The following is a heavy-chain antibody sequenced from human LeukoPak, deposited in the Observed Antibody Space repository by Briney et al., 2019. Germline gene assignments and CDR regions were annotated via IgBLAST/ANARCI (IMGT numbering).Heavy chain of an antibody. CDR2: IHTYGGTI. V-gene: IGHV3-48*03. J-gene: IGHJ4*02. D-gene: IGHD2-2*01. Sequence: GGSLRLSCVASGFKFNTYEMNWVRQAPGKGLEWVSYIHTYGGTIYYADSVKGRFTISRDNAENTLYLQMNSLRAEDTAVYYCARGSPASVWGQGALVTVSS. CDR3: ARGSPASV. CDR1: GFKFNTYE.